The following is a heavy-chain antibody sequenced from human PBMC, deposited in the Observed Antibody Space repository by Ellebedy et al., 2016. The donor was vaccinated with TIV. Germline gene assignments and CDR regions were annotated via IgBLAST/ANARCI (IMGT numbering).Heavy chain of an antibody. CDR1: GFTFSTYG. V-gene: IGHV3-30*18. CDR2: ISSDGSDM. CDR3: AKDRVVATSMGAFVY. Sequence: GESLKISCVASGFTFSTYGMHWVRQAPGKGLEWVTVISSDGSDMYYADSVKGRFTISRDNSKKTLYLQMNSLRAEDTAVYYCAKDRVVATSMGAFVYWGQGTLVTVSS. J-gene: IGHJ4*02. D-gene: IGHD5-24*01.